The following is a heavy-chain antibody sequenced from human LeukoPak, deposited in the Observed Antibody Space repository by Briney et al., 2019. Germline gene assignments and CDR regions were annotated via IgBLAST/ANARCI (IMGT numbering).Heavy chain of an antibody. CDR1: GFTVGAYY. V-gene: IGHV3-53*04. CDR3: TREGSSYIGWYFGL. D-gene: IGHD4-4*01. Sequence: GGSLRLSCEASGFTVGAYYMSWVRQAPGKGLEWVATIYSGGTTYYADSVKGRFTVSRHISKNTVYLQMNILRIEDTAVYYCTREGSSYIGWYFGLWGRGSLVTVSS. J-gene: IGHJ2*01. CDR2: IYSGGTT.